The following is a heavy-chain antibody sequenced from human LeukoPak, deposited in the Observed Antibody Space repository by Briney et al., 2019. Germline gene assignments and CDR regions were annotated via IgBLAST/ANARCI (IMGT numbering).Heavy chain of an antibody. D-gene: IGHD6-6*01. Sequence: ASVKVSCKASGYTFTSYDINWVRQATGQGLEWMGWMNPNSGNTGYAQKFQGRVTMTRNTSISTAYMELSSLRSDDTAVYYCATFIQAAARGYYFDYWGQGTLVTVSS. CDR2: MNPNSGNT. J-gene: IGHJ4*02. CDR3: ATFIQAAARGYYFDY. V-gene: IGHV1-8*01. CDR1: GYTFTSYD.